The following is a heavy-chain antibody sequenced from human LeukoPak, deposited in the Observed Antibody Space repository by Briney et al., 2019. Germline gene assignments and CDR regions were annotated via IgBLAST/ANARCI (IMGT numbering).Heavy chain of an antibody. D-gene: IGHD6-19*01. CDR1: GFTFSSYA. V-gene: IGHV3-30-3*01. Sequence: PGGSLRLSCAASGFTFSSYAMHWVRQAPGKGLEWVAVISYDGSNKYYADSVKGRFTISRDNSKNTLYLQMNSLRAEDTAVYYCARDLLGPAVAGTLDYWGQGTLVTVSS. CDR2: ISYDGSNK. J-gene: IGHJ4*02. CDR3: ARDLLGPAVAGTLDY.